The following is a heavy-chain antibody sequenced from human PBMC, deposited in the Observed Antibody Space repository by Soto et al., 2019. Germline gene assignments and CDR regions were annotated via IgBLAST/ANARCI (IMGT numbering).Heavy chain of an antibody. CDR1: GFTFNAYA. V-gene: IGHV3-23*01. CDR3: ARVASDYINSVAP. D-gene: IGHD4-4*01. J-gene: IGHJ5*02. Sequence: EVQLLESGGGLVQPGGSLRLSCAASGFTFNAYAMTWVRQAQGKGLEWVSAIGGSGGNRYYAASVKGRFTISRDNSKDRLDLQMNRRRGEDTGVYYCARVASDYINSVAPWGQGILVTVSS. CDR2: IGGSGGNR.